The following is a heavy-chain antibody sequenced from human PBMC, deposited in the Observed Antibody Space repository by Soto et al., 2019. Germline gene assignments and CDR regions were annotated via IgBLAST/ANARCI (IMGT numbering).Heavy chain of an antibody. CDR2: IYYSGST. CDR3: ARGDVVAATYFDY. D-gene: IGHD2-15*01. J-gene: IGHJ4*02. Sequence: QVQLQESGPGLVKPSQTLSLTCTVSGGSISSGDYYWSWIRQPPGKGLEWIGYIYYSGSTYYNPYLKSRVTISVDTSKNQFSLKLSSVTAADTAVYYCARGDVVAATYFDYWGQGTLVTVSS. CDR1: GGSISSGDYY. V-gene: IGHV4-30-4*01.